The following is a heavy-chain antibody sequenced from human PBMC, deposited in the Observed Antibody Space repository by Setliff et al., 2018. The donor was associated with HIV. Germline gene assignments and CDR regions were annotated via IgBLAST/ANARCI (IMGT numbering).Heavy chain of an antibody. CDR2: IDSSGTT. J-gene: IGHJ5*02. D-gene: IGHD3-10*01. Sequence: ASETLSLTCTISGGSFGVYRWSWIRQSAGRGLEWIGRIDSSGTTDYKPSLKGQVAISVDTSRNQFSLRVTSVTAADTAVYFCARDRHSSGLGSYGPWGPGILVTVSS. CDR3: ARDRHSSGLGSYGP. V-gene: IGHV4-4*07. CDR1: GGSFGVYR.